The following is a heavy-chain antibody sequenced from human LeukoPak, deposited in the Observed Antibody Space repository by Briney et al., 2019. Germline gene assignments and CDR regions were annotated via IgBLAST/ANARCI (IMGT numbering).Heavy chain of an antibody. D-gene: IGHD3-3*01. CDR2: IHYTGST. V-gene: IGHV4-39*07. CDR1: GGSIDRGDYY. Sequence: SETLPLTCTVSGGSIDRGDYYWGWVRQPPGKGLECIASIHYTGSTYYAPSLKSRVTLSVDTSKNQFSLNLYSVAAADTAIYYCARHPIERSLGGVPDWFDPWGQGTLVTVSS. J-gene: IGHJ5*02. CDR3: ARHPIERSLGGVPDWFDP.